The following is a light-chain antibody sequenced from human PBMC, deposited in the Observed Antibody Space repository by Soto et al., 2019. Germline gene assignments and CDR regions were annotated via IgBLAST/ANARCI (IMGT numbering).Light chain of an antibody. Sequence: ENVLTQSPGTLSLSPGERATLSCRTSESISSEYLAWYQQRPGQSPRLLIYDVSTRATGVPARFSGTGSETDFTLTISGLQSEDSAVYFCQQYNNWPFSFGQGTRLEIK. CDR2: DVS. J-gene: IGKJ5*01. V-gene: IGKV3-15*01. CDR1: ESISSEY. CDR3: QQYNNWPFS.